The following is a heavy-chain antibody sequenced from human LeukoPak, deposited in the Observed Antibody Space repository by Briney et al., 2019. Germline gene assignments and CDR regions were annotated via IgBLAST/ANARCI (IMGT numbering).Heavy chain of an antibody. V-gene: IGHV4-34*01. Sequence: SETLSLTSAVYGGSFSGYYWSWIPQPPGKGLEWIGEINHSVSTNYNPSLKSRATISVDTSKNQFSLKLSSVTAADTGVYYCARGHHPDIVVVPDGIDPWGQGTLVTVSS. J-gene: IGHJ5*02. CDR1: GGSFSGYY. CDR2: INHSVST. D-gene: IGHD2-2*01. CDR3: ARGHHPDIVVVPDGIDP.